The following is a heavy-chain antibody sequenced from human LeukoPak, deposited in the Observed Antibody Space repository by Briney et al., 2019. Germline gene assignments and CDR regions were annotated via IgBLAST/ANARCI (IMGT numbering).Heavy chain of an antibody. V-gene: IGHV3-64*01. CDR1: GFTFSSYA. CDR2: ISSNGGST. CDR3: ARGYDFWSGYWSHSDY. Sequence: GGSLRLSCAASGFTFSSYAMHWVRQAPGKGLEYVSAISSNGGSTYYAKSVKGRFTISRENSKNMLYLQMGSLRAEDMAGYYCARGYDFWSGYWSHSDYWGQGPLVTVSS. D-gene: IGHD3-3*01. J-gene: IGHJ4*02.